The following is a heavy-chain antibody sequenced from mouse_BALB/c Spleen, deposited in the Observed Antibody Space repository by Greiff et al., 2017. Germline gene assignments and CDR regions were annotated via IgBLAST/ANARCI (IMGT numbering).Heavy chain of an antibody. V-gene: IGHV5-6*01. Sequence: EVQLVESGGDLVKPGGSLKLSCAASGFTFSSYGMSWVRQTPDKRLEWVATISSGGSYTYYPDSVKGRFTIYRDKAKKTLYLQMSSLKSEDTAMCDCARPGGYEGAGFAYWGQGTLVTVSA. CDR2: ISSGGSYT. D-gene: IGHD2-14*01. J-gene: IGHJ3*01. CDR3: ARPGGYEGAGFAY. CDR1: GFTFSSYG.